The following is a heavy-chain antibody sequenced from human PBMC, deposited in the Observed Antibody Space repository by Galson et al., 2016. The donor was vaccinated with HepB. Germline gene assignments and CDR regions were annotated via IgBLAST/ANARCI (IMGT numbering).Heavy chain of an antibody. V-gene: IGHV4-61*02. CDR2: IYTRGST. CDR3: ARDGSRYPVAGTGIYDY. D-gene: IGHD6-19*01. J-gene: IGHJ4*02. CDR1: GGSISTGSYY. Sequence: TLSLTCTVSGGSISTGSYYWSWIRQPAGKGLEWIGRIYTRGSTNYNPSLKSRVTISVDTSKNQFSLKLSSVTAADTAVYYCARDGSRYPVAGTGIYDYWGQGTLVTVSS.